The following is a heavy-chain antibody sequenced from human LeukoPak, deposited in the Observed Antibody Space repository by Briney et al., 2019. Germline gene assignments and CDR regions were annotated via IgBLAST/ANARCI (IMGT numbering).Heavy chain of an antibody. CDR3: ARDRVAGTSMTFDY. J-gene: IGHJ4*02. CDR2: IIPIFGTA. V-gene: IGHV1-69*13. Sequence: ASVKVSCKASGGTFSSYAISWVRQAPGQGLEWMGGIIPIFGTANYAQKFQGRVTITADESTSTAYMELRSLRSDDTAVYYCARDRVAGTSMTFDYWGQGTLVTVSS. D-gene: IGHD6-19*01. CDR1: GGTFSSYA.